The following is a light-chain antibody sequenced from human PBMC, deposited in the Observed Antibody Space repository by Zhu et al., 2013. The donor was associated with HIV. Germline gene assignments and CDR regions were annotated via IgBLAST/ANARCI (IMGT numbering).Light chain of an antibody. Sequence: DIQMTQSPSPLSASVGDRVIIACRASQDIGRYLAWYQQKSGKAPKLLIFAASTVQSGVPSRFSGSGSGTDFTLTISSLQPEDFATYYCQQYNTYPLTFGQGTRLDIK. CDR3: QQYNTYPLT. CDR2: AAS. CDR1: QDIGRY. J-gene: IGKJ5*01. V-gene: IGKV1-16*01.